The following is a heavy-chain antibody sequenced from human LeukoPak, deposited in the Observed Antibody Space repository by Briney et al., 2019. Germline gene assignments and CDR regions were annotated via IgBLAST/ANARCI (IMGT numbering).Heavy chain of an antibody. CDR2: IRYDGSNK. Sequence: GGSLRLSCAASGFTFSSYGMHWVRQAPSKGLEWVAFIRYDGSNKYYADSVKGRFNISRDNSKNTLYLQMNSLRAEDTAVYYCAKHRGSSTSLNWFDPWGQGTLVTVSS. V-gene: IGHV3-30*02. J-gene: IGHJ5*02. D-gene: IGHD2-2*01. CDR1: GFTFSSYG. CDR3: AKHRGSSTSLNWFDP.